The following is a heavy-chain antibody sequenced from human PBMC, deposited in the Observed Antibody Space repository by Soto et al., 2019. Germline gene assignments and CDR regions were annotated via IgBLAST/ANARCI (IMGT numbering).Heavy chain of an antibody. CDR3: ARGRVVGKTGGLDV. CDR2: INHSGST. D-gene: IGHD2-15*01. CDR1: CGSFSGCY. Sequence: SETLSLTCAVYCGSFSGCYWSWIRQPPGKGLEWIGEINHSGSTNYNPSLKSRVTISVDTSKNQFSLKLSSVTAADTAIYYCARGRVVGKTGGLDVWGQGTTVTVSS. J-gene: IGHJ6*02. V-gene: IGHV4-34*01.